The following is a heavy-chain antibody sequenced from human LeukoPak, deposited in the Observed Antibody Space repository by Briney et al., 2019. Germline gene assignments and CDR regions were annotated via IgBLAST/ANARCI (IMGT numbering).Heavy chain of an antibody. D-gene: IGHD4-11*01. CDR1: GDSISSSTYY. J-gene: IGHJ4*02. CDR2: IYYSGNT. V-gene: IGHV4-39*01. Sequence: PSETLSLTCTVSGDSISSSTYYWGWIRQPPGKGLECIGCIYYSGNTFYNPSLKSRVSMSVGTSKNQFSLKLSSATAADTAVYYCARLTLTSPFDYWGQGTLVTVSS. CDR3: ARLTLTSPFDY.